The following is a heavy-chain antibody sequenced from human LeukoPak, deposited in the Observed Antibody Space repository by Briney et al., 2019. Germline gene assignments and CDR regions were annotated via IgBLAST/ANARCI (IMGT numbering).Heavy chain of an antibody. J-gene: IGHJ4*02. CDR2: ISSSSSTI. Sequence: GGSLRLSCAASGFTLSSYSMSWVRQAPGKGLEWVSYISSSSSTIYYADSVKGRFTISRDNAKNSLYLQMNSLRDEDTAVYYCARGGGYSSSWYEEPPFGYWGQGTLVTVSS. CDR1: GFTLSSYS. D-gene: IGHD6-13*01. CDR3: ARGGGYSSSWYEEPPFGY. V-gene: IGHV3-48*02.